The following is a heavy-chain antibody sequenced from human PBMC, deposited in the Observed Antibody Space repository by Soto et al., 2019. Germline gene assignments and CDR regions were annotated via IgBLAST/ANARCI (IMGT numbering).Heavy chain of an antibody. V-gene: IGHV1-58*01. CDR1: GFTFSSSA. J-gene: IGHJ4*02. CDR2: IDVGSANA. CDR3: SRSPYDSSGYSFDY. Sequence: GASVKVSCKTSGFTFSSSAVHWVRQARGHRLQWIGWIDVGSANANYAQMLQERVTISRDMSTSTAYMELNSLRDEDTAVYYCSRSPYDSSGYSFDYWGQGTLVTVSS. D-gene: IGHD3-22*01.